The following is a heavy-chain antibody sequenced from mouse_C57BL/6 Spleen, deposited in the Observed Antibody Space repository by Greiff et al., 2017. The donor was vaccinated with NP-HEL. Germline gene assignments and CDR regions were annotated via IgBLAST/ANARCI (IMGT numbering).Heavy chain of an antibody. CDR1: GYAFSSSW. CDR3: AIYYGPPRAMDY. CDR2: IYPGDGDT. Sequence: VQLQQSGPELVKPGASVKISCKASGYAFSSSWMNWVKQRPGKGLEWIGRIYPGDGDTNYNGKFKGKATLTADKSSSTAYKQLSSLTSEDSAVYFCAIYYGPPRAMDYWGQGTSVTVSS. J-gene: IGHJ4*01. D-gene: IGHD2-1*01. V-gene: IGHV1-82*01.